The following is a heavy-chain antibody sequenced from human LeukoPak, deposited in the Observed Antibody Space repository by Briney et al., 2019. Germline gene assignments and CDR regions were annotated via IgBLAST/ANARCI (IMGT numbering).Heavy chain of an antibody. CDR2: IYYSGST. D-gene: IGHD4-17*01. CDR3: ARAGYGDYPYYFDY. CDR1: GGSISSYY. Sequence: SETLSLTCTVSGGSISSYYWSWIRQPPGKGLEWIGYIYYSGSTNYSPSLKSRVTISVDTSKNQFSLKLSSVTAADTAVYYCARAGYGDYPYYFDYWGQGTLVTVSS. J-gene: IGHJ4*02. V-gene: IGHV4-59*01.